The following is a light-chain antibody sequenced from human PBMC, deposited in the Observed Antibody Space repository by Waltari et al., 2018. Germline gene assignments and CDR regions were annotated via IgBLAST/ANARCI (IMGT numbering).Light chain of an antibody. CDR1: QSVSSY. CDR3: QQRSHWPPT. V-gene: IGKV3-11*01. CDR2: DAS. Sequence: EIVLTQSPATLSLSPGERSTRSCRASQSVSSYLAWYQQKPGHAPRLLIDDASNRATGIPARFSGSGSGTDFTLTISGLEPEDFAGYYCQQRSHWPPTFGQGTKVEI. J-gene: IGKJ1*01.